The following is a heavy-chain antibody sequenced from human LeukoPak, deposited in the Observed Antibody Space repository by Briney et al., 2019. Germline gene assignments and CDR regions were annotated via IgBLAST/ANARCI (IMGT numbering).Heavy chain of an antibody. J-gene: IGHJ4*02. CDR1: GFTFSSCG. D-gene: IGHD3-3*01. V-gene: IGHV3-30*02. CDR3: ASPGGYDFWSGPFDY. Sequence: GGSLRLSCAASGFTFSSCGMHWVRQAPGEGLEWVAVLWYDGTDKYYADSVKGRFTISRDNSKNTLYLQMNSLRAEDTAVYYCASPGGYDFWSGPFDYWGQGTLVTVSS. CDR2: LWYDGTDK.